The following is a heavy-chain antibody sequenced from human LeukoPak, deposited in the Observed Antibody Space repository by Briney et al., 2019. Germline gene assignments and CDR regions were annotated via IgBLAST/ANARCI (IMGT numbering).Heavy chain of an antibody. V-gene: IGHV1-58*02. CDR1: GFTFTSSA. CDR3: AASSSWYSAFDI. D-gene: IGHD6-13*01. CDR2: IVVGSGNT. J-gene: IGHJ3*02. Sequence: GASVKVSCKASGFTFTSSAMQWVRQARGQRLEWIGWIVVGSGNTNYAQKFQERVTITRDMSTSTAYMEPSSLRSEDTAVYYCAASSSWYSAFDIWGQGTMVTVSS.